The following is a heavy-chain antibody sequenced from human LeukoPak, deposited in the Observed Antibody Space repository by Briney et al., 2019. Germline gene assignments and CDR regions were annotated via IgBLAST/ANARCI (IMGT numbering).Heavy chain of an antibody. CDR3: AREESEYSSSSHFDY. Sequence: SQTLSLTCTVSGGSISSGSYYWSWIRQPAGKGLEWIGRIYTSGSTNYNPSLKSRVTMSVDTSKNQFSLRLSSVTAADTAVYYCAREESEYSSSSHFDYWGQGTLVTVSS. V-gene: IGHV4-61*02. CDR1: GGSISSGSYY. J-gene: IGHJ4*02. CDR2: IYTSGST. D-gene: IGHD6-6*01.